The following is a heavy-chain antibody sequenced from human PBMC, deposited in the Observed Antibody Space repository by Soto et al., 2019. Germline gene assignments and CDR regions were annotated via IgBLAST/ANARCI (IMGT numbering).Heavy chain of an antibody. CDR2: TNPNSGNT. CDR3: ARAIVPAAITKYYYYYGMDV. D-gene: IGHD2-2*02. J-gene: IGHJ6*02. CDR1: GYTFTSYD. V-gene: IGHV1-8*01. Sequence: ASVKVSFKASGYTFTSYDINLVRQATGQGLAWMGWTNPNSGNTGYAQKFQGRVTMTRNTSISTAYMELSSLRSEDTAVYYCARAIVPAAITKYYYYYGMDVWGQGTTVTVSS.